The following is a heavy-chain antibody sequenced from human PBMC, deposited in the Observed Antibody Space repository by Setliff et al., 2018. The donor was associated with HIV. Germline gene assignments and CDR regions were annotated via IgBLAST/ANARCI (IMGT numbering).Heavy chain of an antibody. CDR2: IHYTGNT. Sequence: SETLSLTCTVSGASISSYYWSWIRQPPGKGLEWIGFIHYTGNTNYNPSLKSRVTMSTDTSKNQLSLKLNSVTAADTAVYYCARHWNYDTGLDPFNIWGQGTMVTV. V-gene: IGHV4-59*08. CDR1: GASISSYY. CDR3: ARHWNYDTGLDPFNI. D-gene: IGHD3-22*01. J-gene: IGHJ3*02.